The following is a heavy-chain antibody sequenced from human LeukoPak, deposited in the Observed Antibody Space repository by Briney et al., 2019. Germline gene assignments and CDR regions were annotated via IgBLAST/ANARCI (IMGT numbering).Heavy chain of an antibody. J-gene: IGHJ6*02. Sequence: SETLSLTCTVSGGSISSYYWSWIRQPPGKGLEWIGYIYYSGSTNYNPSLKSRVTISVDTSKNQFSPKLSSVTAADTAVYYCARVSAAGTHYYYYGMDVWGQGTTVTVSS. CDR1: GGSISSYY. V-gene: IGHV4-59*01. CDR2: IYYSGST. D-gene: IGHD6-19*01. CDR3: ARVSAAGTHYYYYGMDV.